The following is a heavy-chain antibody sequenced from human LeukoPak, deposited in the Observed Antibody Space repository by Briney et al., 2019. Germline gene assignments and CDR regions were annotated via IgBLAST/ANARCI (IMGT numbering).Heavy chain of an antibody. V-gene: IGHV1-24*01. CDR2: FDPEDGET. J-gene: IGHJ4*02. Sequence: ASVKVSCKVSGYTLTELSMHWVRQAPGKGLEWMGGFDPEDGETIYAQKFQGRVTMTEDTSTDTAYMELSSLRSEDTAVYYCATVEDLGYSSSWPFDYWGQGTLVTVSS. D-gene: IGHD6-13*01. CDR3: ATVEDLGYSSSWPFDY. CDR1: GYTLTELS.